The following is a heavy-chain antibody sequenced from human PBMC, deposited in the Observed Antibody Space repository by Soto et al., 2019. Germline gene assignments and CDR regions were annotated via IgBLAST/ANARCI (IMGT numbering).Heavy chain of an antibody. CDR2: ISDDGSNK. CDR1: GFTFSSYG. V-gene: IGHV3-30*18. Sequence: QVQLVESGGGVVQPGRSLRLSCAASGFTFSSYGMHWVRQAPGKGLEWVAVISDDGSNKYYADSVKGRFTISRDNSKNTLYLQMNSLRAEDTAVYYCAKDLLGPGRAYGMDVWGQGTTVTVSS. J-gene: IGHJ6*02. D-gene: IGHD7-27*01. CDR3: AKDLLGPGRAYGMDV.